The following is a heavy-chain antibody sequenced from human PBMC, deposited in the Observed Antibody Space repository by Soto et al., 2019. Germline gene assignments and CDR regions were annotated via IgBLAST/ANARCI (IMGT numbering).Heavy chain of an antibody. Sequence: QVQLVESGGGVVQPGRSLRLSCAASGFTFSSYGMQWVRQAPGKGLEWVAVISYDGSNKYYADSVKGRFTISRDNSKNTLYLQMNSLRAEDTAVYYCAKLCLIRCGGNSNVDYWGQGTLVTVSS. J-gene: IGHJ4*02. CDR3: AKLCLIRCGGNSNVDY. CDR2: ISYDGSNK. V-gene: IGHV3-30*18. CDR1: GFTFSSYG. D-gene: IGHD2-21*02.